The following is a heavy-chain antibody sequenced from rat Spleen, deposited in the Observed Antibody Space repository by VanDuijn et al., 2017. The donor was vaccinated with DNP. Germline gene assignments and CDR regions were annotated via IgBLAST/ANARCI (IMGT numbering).Heavy chain of an antibody. CDR3: TRRWIRGPVGDY. D-gene: IGHD4-3*01. Sequence: QVQLKESGPGLVQPSQTLSLTCTVSGFSLTCYGVSWVRQPPGKGLEWIAAISTGGSTYYNSALKSRLSISRDTSKSQVFLKMNSLQTEDTAIYFCTRRWIRGPVGDYWGQGVMVTVSS. J-gene: IGHJ2*01. CDR2: ISTGGST. CDR1: GFSLTCYG. V-gene: IGHV2S8*01.